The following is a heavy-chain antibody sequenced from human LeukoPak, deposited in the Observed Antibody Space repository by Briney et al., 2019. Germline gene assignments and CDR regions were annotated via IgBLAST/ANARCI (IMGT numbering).Heavy chain of an antibody. V-gene: IGHV4-59*01. CDR3: ERDYGDYPSWYFDL. CDR1: GDPISSYY. Sequence: SETLSLTCSVSGDPISSYYWRWVRQPPGKGLEWIGYIYYTGSTNYNPSLKSRVTISVNTSKNQFSLKLSSVTAADTAVYYCERDYGDYPSWYFDLWGRGTLVTVSS. CDR2: IYYTGST. D-gene: IGHD4-17*01. J-gene: IGHJ2*01.